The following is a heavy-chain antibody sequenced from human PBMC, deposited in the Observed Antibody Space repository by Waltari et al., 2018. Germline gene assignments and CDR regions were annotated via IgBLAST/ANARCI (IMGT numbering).Heavy chain of an antibody. CDR2: IDTDGSGT. V-gene: IGHV3-74*01. CDR3: ARAGEGAAAYTFDI. J-gene: IGHJ3*02. Sequence: EVQLVESGGGLVQPGGSLRLSCAASGFTFSSTWMHWVRQGPGKGLVWVSRIDTDGSGTGYAASVKGRFSISRDNAKNTLYLQMNSLRAEDTAVYYCARAGEGAAAYTFDIWGQGTMVTVSS. CDR1: GFTFSSTW. D-gene: IGHD6-13*01.